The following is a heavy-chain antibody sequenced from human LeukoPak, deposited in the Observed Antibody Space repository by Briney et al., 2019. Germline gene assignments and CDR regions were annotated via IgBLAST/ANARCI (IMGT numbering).Heavy chain of an antibody. CDR3: AKDRMTTVTTGDWFDP. Sequence: ETLSLTCTVSGGSISSSSYYWGWIRQAPWQGLEWVSAISGSGGSTYYANSVKGRFTISRDNSKNTLYLQMNSLRAEDTAVYYCAKDRMTTVTTGDWFDPWGQGTLVTVSS. J-gene: IGHJ5*02. D-gene: IGHD4-17*01. CDR1: GGSISSSSYY. CDR2: ISGSGGST. V-gene: IGHV3-23*01.